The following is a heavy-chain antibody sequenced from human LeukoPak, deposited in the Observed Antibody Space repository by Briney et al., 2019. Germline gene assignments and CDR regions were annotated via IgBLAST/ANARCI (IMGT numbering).Heavy chain of an antibody. Sequence: ETLSLTCTVSWSSLRTYPHWGWIRQPPGKGLEWIASIHHTGNTYYNPSLESRVTISIDTSKNQFSLKVSSVTAADTAFYFCVNSGSNYEAVSWGQGILVTVSS. CDR2: IHHTGNT. J-gene: IGHJ5*02. CDR1: WSSLRTYPH. CDR3: VNSGSNYEAVS. D-gene: IGHD5-18*01. V-gene: IGHV4-38-2*02.